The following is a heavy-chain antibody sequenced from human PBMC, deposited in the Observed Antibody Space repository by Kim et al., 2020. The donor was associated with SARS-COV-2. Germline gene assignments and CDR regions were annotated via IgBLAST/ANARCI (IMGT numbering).Heavy chain of an antibody. CDR3: ARATAYGGGDCPLGDAFDI. J-gene: IGHJ3*02. Sequence: GGSLRLSCAASGFTVSSNYMSWVRQAPGKGLEWVSVIFSGGTTYYADSVKGRFTISRDNSKNTLYLQMNSLRAEDTAMYYCARATAYGGGDCPLGDAFDIWGQGTMVTVSS. CDR1: GFTVSSNY. V-gene: IGHV3-66*01. CDR2: IFSGGTT. D-gene: IGHD2-21*02.